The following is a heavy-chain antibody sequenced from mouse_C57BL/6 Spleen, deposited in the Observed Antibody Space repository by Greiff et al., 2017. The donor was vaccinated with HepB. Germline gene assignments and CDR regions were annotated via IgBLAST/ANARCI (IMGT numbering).Heavy chain of an antibody. CDR3: ASTVVAHYYAMDY. CDR1: GYAFSSSW. V-gene: IGHV1-82*01. Sequence: QVQLKESGPELVKPGASVKISCKASGYAFSSSWMNWVKQRPGKGLEWIGRIYPGDGDTNYNGKFKGKATLTADKSSSTAYMQLSSLTSEDSAVYVCASTVVAHYYAMDYWGQGTSVTVSS. D-gene: IGHD1-1*01. CDR2: IYPGDGDT. J-gene: IGHJ4*01.